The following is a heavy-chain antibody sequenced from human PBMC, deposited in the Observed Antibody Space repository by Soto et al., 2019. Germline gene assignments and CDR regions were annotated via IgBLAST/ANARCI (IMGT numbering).Heavy chain of an antibody. Sequence: GGSLRLSCAASGFTFSSYAMSWVRQAPGKGLEWVSAISGSGGSTYYADSVKGRFTISRDNSKNTLCLQMNSLRAEDTAVYYCAKDSNGYDSPHFDPWGQGTLVTVSS. CDR1: GFTFSSYA. D-gene: IGHD5-12*01. J-gene: IGHJ5*02. V-gene: IGHV3-23*01. CDR3: AKDSNGYDSPHFDP. CDR2: ISGSGGST.